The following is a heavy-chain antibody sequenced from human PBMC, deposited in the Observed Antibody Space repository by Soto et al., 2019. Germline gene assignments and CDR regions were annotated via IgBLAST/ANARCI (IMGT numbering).Heavy chain of an antibody. J-gene: IGHJ3*02. CDR3: AHRPPYFSPGVAFDI. CDR2: IYWDDDK. Sequence: QITLKESGPTLVKPTQTLTLTCTFSGFSLITSGVGVVWIRQPPGKALEWLALIYWDDDKRYSPSLKSRITITKDTSKNQVVLTMTNIDPVDTATYYCAHRPPYFSPGVAFDIWGQGTMVTVSS. CDR1: GFSLITSGVG. V-gene: IGHV2-5*02. D-gene: IGHD3-10*01.